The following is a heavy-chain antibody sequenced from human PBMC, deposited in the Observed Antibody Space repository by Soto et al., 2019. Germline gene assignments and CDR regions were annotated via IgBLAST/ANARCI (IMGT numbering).Heavy chain of an antibody. J-gene: IGHJ4*02. CDR3: VAALRSYDFWSGYTY. V-gene: IGHV3-23*01. Sequence: PGGSLRLSCAASGFTFSSYAMSWVRQAPGKGLEWVSAISGSGGSTYYADSVKGRFTISRDNSKNTLYLQMNSLRAEDTAVYYCVAALRSYDFWSGYTYWGQGTLVTVSS. D-gene: IGHD3-3*01. CDR2: ISGSGGST. CDR1: GFTFSSYA.